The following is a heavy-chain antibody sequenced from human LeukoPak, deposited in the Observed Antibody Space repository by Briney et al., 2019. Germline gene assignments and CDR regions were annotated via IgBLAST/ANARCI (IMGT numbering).Heavy chain of an antibody. D-gene: IGHD1-26*01. J-gene: IGHJ4*02. CDR2: FYYNGNT. Sequence: PSETLSLTCTVSGGSISSYYWGWIRQPPGKGLEWVGYFYYNGNTYYNPSLKSRFTISADTSKNQFSLKLTSVTAADTAVYYCARRLAGAHFDYWGQGILVTVSS. V-gene: IGHV4-59*01. CDR1: GGSISSYY. CDR3: ARRLAGAHFDY.